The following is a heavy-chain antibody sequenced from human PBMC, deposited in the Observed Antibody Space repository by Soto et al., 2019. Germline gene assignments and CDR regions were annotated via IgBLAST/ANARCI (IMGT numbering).Heavy chain of an antibody. J-gene: IGHJ4*02. CDR2: IRVNNGDT. CDR1: GYTLTNSG. D-gene: IGHD6-19*01. Sequence: VASVKVSCKASGYTLTNSGFSWVRQAPGQGLEWVGWIRVNNGDTHYAQKLQGRLTITKDTSKNQVVLTMTNMDPVDTATYYCAHSVVAGLGYYFDYWGQGTLVTVSS. V-gene: IGHV1-18*01. CDR3: AHSVVAGLGYYFDY.